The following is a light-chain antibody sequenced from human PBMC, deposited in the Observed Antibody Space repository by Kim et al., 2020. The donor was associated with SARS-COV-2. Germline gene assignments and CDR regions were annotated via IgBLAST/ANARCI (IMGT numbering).Light chain of an antibody. CDR2: SSE. Sequence: GQVVAISFSGRSSNVGSNTVNWDQQLPETAPKLLIYSSEQRPSGVPDRFAGSKSGTAASLDIRGLQSEDEADYYCAAWDDSLNGVLFGGGTQLTVL. J-gene: IGLJ2*01. V-gene: IGLV1-44*01. CDR1: SSNVGSNT. CDR3: AAWDDSLNGVL.